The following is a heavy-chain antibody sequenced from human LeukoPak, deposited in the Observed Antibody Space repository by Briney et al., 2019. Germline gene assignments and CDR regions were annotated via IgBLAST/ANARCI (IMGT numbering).Heavy chain of an antibody. Sequence: GGSLRLSCAASGFTVSSNYMSWVRQAPGKGLEWVSVIYSGGSTYYADSVKGRFTISRDNSKNTLYLQMNSLRAEDTAVYYCARVEVSGSYDYFGYWGQGTLVTVSS. CDR1: GFTVSSNY. CDR3: ARVEVSGSYDYFGY. CDR2: IYSGGST. V-gene: IGHV3-66*01. J-gene: IGHJ4*02. D-gene: IGHD1-26*01.